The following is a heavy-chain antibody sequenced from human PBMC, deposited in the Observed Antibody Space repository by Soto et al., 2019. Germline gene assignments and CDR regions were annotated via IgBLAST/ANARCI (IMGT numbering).Heavy chain of an antibody. V-gene: IGHV1-18*01. J-gene: IGHJ1*01. Sequence: ASVKVSCKASGYTFTSYGISWVRQAPGQGLEWMGWISAYNGNTNYAQKLQGRVTMTTDTSTSTAYMELRSLRSDDTAVYYCARDSPGIAAASLGEDFQHWGQGTLVTVSS. D-gene: IGHD6-13*01. CDR1: GYTFTSYG. CDR2: ISAYNGNT. CDR3: ARDSPGIAAASLGEDFQH.